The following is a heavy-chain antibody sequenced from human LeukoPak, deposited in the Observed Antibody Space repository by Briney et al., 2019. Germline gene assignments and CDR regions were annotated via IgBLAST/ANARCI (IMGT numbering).Heavy chain of an antibody. CDR3: VRLRSGYSDYGMDV. Sequence: GESLKISCKGSGYSFTNYWIGWVRQMPGKGLEWMGTIYPGDSDIRYSPSFQGQVTISADKSITTVFLQWSSLKASDTAMYYCVRLRSGYSDYGMDVWGQGTTVTVSS. J-gene: IGHJ6*02. CDR1: GYSFTNYW. V-gene: IGHV5-51*01. CDR2: IYPGDSDI. D-gene: IGHD3-3*01.